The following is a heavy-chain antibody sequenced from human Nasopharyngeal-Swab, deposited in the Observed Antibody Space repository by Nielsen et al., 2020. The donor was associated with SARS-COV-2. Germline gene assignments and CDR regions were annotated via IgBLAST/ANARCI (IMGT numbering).Heavy chain of an antibody. CDR1: GYTFTSYG. J-gene: IGHJ3*02. CDR2: ISAYNGNT. D-gene: IGHD2-21*02. Sequence: ASVKVSCKASGYTFTSYGISWVRQAPGQGLEWMGWISAYNGNTNYAQKLQGRVTMTTDTSTSTAYMGLRSLRSDDTAVYYCARSGIGGDCYSALCAFDIWGQGTMVTVSS. V-gene: IGHV1-18*04. CDR3: ARSGIGGDCYSALCAFDI.